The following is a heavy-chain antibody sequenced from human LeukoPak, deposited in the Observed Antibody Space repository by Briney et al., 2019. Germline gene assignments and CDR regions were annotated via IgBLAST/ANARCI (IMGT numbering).Heavy chain of an antibody. J-gene: IGHJ6*02. Sequence: GASVKVSCKASGYTFTSYGISWVRQAPGQGLEWMGWISAYNGNTNYAQKLQGRVTMTTDTSTSAAYMELRSLRSDDTAVEYCARDKRGTYYYYYYGMDVWGQGTTVTVSS. CDR1: GYTFTSYG. V-gene: IGHV1-18*01. CDR2: ISAYNGNT. D-gene: IGHD1-1*01. CDR3: ARDKRGTYYYYYYGMDV.